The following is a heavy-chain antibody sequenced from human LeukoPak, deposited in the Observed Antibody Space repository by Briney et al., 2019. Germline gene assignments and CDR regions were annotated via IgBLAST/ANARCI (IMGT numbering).Heavy chain of an antibody. D-gene: IGHD3-9*01. Sequence: SETLSLTCAVYGGSFSGYYWSWIRQPPGKGLEWIGEINHNGSTNYNPSLKSRVTISVDTSKNQFSLKLSSVTAADTAVYYCARDRVLRYFDWSSSDAFDIWGQGTMVTVSS. J-gene: IGHJ3*02. CDR3: ARDRVLRYFDWSSSDAFDI. V-gene: IGHV4-34*01. CDR2: INHNGST. CDR1: GGSFSGYY.